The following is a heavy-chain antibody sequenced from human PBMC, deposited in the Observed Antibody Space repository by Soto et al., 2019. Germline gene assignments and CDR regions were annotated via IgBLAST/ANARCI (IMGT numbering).Heavy chain of an antibody. J-gene: IGHJ4*02. CDR2: IYYSGST. V-gene: IGHV4-30-4*01. Sequence: TSETLSLTCTVSGGSISGGDYYWSWIRQPPGKGLEWIGYIYYSGSTYYNPSLKSRVTMSVDTSKNQFSLKLNSVTAADTAVYYCARDSFGYTYGHYFDYWGQGALVTVS. CDR1: GGSISGGDYY. CDR3: ARDSFGYTYGHYFDY. D-gene: IGHD5-18*01.